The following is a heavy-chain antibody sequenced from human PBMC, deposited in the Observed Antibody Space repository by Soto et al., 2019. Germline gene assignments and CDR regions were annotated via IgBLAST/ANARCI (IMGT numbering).Heavy chain of an antibody. J-gene: IGHJ2*01. D-gene: IGHD6-19*01. CDR1: GGSISSYY. V-gene: IGHV4-59*01. CDR3: AREVAVAGTPWYFDL. CDR2: IYYSGST. Sequence: QVQLQESGPGLVKPSETLSLTCTVSGGSISSYYWSWIRQPPGKGLEWIGYIYYSGSTNYNPSLKSRVTISVDTSKNQFSLKLSSVTAADTAVYYCAREVAVAGTPWYFDLWGRGTLVTVSS.